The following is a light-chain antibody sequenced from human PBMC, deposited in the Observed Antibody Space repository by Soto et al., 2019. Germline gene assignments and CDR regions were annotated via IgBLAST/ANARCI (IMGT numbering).Light chain of an antibody. J-gene: IGLJ3*02. CDR3: CSYAGGTSWV. Sequence: QSVLTQPASVSASPGQSITISCTGTSSNVGSYILVSWYQHHPGKAPKLLLYEASERPSGVSDRFSGSKSGNTASLTISGLQAEDEANYYCCSYAGGTSWVFGSGTKVTVL. CDR2: EAS. V-gene: IGLV2-23*01. CDR1: SSNVGSYIL.